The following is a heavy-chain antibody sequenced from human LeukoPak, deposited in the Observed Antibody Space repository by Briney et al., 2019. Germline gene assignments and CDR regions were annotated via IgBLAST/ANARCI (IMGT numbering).Heavy chain of an antibody. Sequence: GASVKVSCKASGYTFTGYYIHWVRQAPGQGLEWLGWINPNSGDTGYAQKFQGRVTMTRDTFISTAYMELSRLRSDDTAVYYCARDQYYYGSGSFPFWGQGTRVTVSS. D-gene: IGHD3-10*01. CDR1: GYTFTGYY. V-gene: IGHV1-2*02. CDR2: INPNSGDT. J-gene: IGHJ4*02. CDR3: ARDQYYYGSGSFPF.